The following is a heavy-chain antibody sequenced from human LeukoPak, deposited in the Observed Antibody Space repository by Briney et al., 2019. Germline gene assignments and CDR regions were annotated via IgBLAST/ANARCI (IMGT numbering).Heavy chain of an antibody. V-gene: IGHV3-30*18. J-gene: IGHJ4*02. CDR2: ISYDGSNK. Sequence: GRSLRLSCAASGFTFSSYGMHWVRQAPGKGLEWVAVISYDGSNKYYADSVKGRFTISRDNSKNTLYLQMNSLRAEGTAVYYRAKDSPRGYSGYDYPGLDYWGQGTLVTVSS. D-gene: IGHD5-12*01. CDR3: AKDSPRGYSGYDYPGLDY. CDR1: GFTFSSYG.